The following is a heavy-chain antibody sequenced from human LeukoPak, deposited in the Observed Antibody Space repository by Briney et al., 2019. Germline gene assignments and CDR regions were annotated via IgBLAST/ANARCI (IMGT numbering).Heavy chain of an antibody. CDR3: ARDFPPLDY. J-gene: IGHJ4*02. CDR2: ISYDGSNK. Sequence: GRSLRLSCAASGFTFSSYGMHWVRQAPGKGLEWVAVISYDGSNKYYADSVKGRFTISRDNSKNSLYLQMNSLRDEDTAVYYCARDFPPLDYWGQGTLVTVSS. V-gene: IGHV3-30*03. CDR1: GFTFSSYG.